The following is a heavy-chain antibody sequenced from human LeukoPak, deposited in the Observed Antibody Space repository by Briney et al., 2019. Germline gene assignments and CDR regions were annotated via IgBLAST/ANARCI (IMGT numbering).Heavy chain of an antibody. CDR3: ARDPYYYDSSGYCFDY. D-gene: IGHD3-22*01. Sequence: ASVKVSCKASGYTFTSYYMHWVRQAPGQGLEWMGIINPSGGSTSYAQKFQGRVTMTTDTSTSTAYMELRSLRSDDTAVYYCARDPYYYDSSGYCFDYWGQGTLVTVSS. CDR2: INPSGGST. V-gene: IGHV1-46*01. CDR1: GYTFTSYY. J-gene: IGHJ4*02.